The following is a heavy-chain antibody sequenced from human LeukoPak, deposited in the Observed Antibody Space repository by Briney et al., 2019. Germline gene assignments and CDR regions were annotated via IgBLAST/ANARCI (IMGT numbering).Heavy chain of an antibody. CDR2: INPNSGGT. J-gene: IGHJ3*02. CDR1: RGTFNSYA. V-gene: IGHV1-2*02. Sequence: ASVKVSCKASRGTFNSYAINWVRQAPGQGLEWMGWINPNSGGTNYAQKFQGRVTMTRDTSISTAYMELSRLRSDDTAVYYCARPEKGYSGSYRGGAFDIWGQGTMVSVSS. D-gene: IGHD1-26*01. CDR3: ARPEKGYSGSYRGGAFDI.